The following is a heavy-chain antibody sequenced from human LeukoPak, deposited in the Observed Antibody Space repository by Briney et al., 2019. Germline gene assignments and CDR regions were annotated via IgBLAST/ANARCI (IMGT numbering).Heavy chain of an antibody. D-gene: IGHD6-19*01. CDR2: IFHSGST. CDR3: ATGMAVDRGFDP. J-gene: IGHJ5*02. CDR1: GYSISSGYY. V-gene: IGHV4-38-2*02. Sequence: SETLSLTCTVSGYSISSGYYWGWIRQPPGKGMEWIGSIFHSGSTYYNSSLKSRVTISVDTSKNQFSLKLSSVTAADTAVYYCATGMAVDRGFDPWGQGTLVTVSS.